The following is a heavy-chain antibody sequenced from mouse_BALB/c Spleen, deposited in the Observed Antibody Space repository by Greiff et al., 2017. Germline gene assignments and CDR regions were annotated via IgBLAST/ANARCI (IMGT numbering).Heavy chain of an antibody. CDR1: GYTFTSYT. Sequence: QVQLQQSAAELARPGASVKMSCKASGYTFTSYTMHWVKQRPGQGLEWIGYINPSSGYTEYNQKFKDKTTLTADKSSSTAYMQLSSLTSEDSAVYYCARSPNYGSLDYWGQGTTLTVSS. CDR3: ARSPNYGSLDY. J-gene: IGHJ2*01. D-gene: IGHD1-2*01. CDR2: INPSSGYT. V-gene: IGHV1-4*02.